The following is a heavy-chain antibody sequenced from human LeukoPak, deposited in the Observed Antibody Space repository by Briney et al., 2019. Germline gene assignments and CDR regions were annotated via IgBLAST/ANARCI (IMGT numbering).Heavy chain of an antibody. J-gene: IGHJ6*02. CDR3: VRDAGYYGLDV. Sequence: PSETLSLTCNVSVVSVNDYYWSWIRQPAGEGLEWIGRFSVSGSTSYNPSLTSRVTMSVDTSKNQFSLKLSSVTAAETAVYYCVRDAGYYGLDVWGQGTTVIVSS. CDR2: FSVSGST. V-gene: IGHV4-4*07. CDR1: VVSVNDYY.